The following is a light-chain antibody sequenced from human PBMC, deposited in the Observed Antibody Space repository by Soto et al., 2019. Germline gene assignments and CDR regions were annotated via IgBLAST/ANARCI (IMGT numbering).Light chain of an antibody. CDR3: QSYDSSLTVYVV. J-gene: IGLJ2*01. V-gene: IGLV1-40*01. CDR2: GNT. CDR1: SSNIGAGYD. Sequence: QSVLTQPPSVSGAPGQTVTISCTGSSSNIGAGYDVQWYQQLPGAAPQLVIFGNTNRPSGVPDRFSCSRSGTSASLDIIGLQAEDEGDYYCQSYDSSLTVYVVFGGGTKVTVL.